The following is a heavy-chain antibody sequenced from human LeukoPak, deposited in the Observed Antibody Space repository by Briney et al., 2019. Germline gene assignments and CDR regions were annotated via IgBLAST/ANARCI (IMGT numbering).Heavy chain of an antibody. Sequence: ASVKVSCKASGYTFTSYYIHWVRQAPGQGLEWMGIIKPGGGSTSYAQNFQGRVTMTRDMSTSTVYMELSSLRSEDTAVYYCARASHGDYGFYYYYMDVWGKGTTVTVSS. CDR2: IKPGGGST. D-gene: IGHD4-17*01. CDR3: ARASHGDYGFYYYYMDV. V-gene: IGHV1-46*01. J-gene: IGHJ6*03. CDR1: GYTFTSYY.